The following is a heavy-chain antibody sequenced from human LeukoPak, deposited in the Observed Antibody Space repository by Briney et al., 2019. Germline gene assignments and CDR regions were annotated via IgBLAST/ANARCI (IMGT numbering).Heavy chain of an antibody. V-gene: IGHV3-23*01. Sequence: GGSLRLSCAASGFTFSSYGMNWVRKAPGKGLEWVSGISGSGGTTYYADSVKGRFTISRDNSKNSLSLQVSSLRAEDTAVYYCAKTNGYYSDWGQGTLVTVSS. D-gene: IGHD3-22*01. CDR1: GFTFSSYG. J-gene: IGHJ4*02. CDR2: ISGSGGTT. CDR3: AKTNGYYSD.